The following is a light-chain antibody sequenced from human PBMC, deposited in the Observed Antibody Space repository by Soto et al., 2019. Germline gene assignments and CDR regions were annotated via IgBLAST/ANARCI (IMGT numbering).Light chain of an antibody. CDR3: SSYTSSSTPV. V-gene: IGLV2-14*01. CDR2: EVS. Sequence: QSALPQPASVSGSPGQSITISCTGTSSDVGGYNYVSWYQQHPDKAPKLMIYEVSNRPSGVSNRFSGSKSGNTASLTISGLQAEDEADYYCSSYTSSSTPVFGGGTKRTVL. CDR1: SSDVGGYNY. J-gene: IGLJ2*01.